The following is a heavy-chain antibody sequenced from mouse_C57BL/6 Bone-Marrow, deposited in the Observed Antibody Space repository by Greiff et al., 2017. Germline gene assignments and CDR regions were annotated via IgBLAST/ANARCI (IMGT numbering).Heavy chain of an antibody. D-gene: IGHD2-4*01. CDR3: ARLGVGLRYVDY. Sequence: QVQLQQSGAELVKPGASVKISCKASGYAFSSYWMNWVKQRPGKGLAWIGQIYPGDGDTNYNGKFKGKATLTADKSSSTAYMQLSSLTSEDSAVYFCARLGVGLRYVDYWGQGTTLTVSS. J-gene: IGHJ2*01. V-gene: IGHV1-80*01. CDR1: GYAFSSYW. CDR2: IYPGDGDT.